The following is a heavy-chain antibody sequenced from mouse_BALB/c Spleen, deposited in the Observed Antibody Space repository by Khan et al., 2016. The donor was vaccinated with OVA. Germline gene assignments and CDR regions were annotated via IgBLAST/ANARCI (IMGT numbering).Heavy chain of an antibody. CDR3: ARAYYRYDGYYAMDY. D-gene: IGHD2-14*01. CDR2: IWGGGGT. CDR1: GFSLSRYN. Sequence: VMLVESGPGLVAPSQSLSITCNVSGFSLSRYNIHWVRQPPGKGLEWLGMIWGGGGTDYNSSLKSRLSISKDNSKSQVFLKMSSLQTDDTAMYYCARAYYRYDGYYAMDYWGQGTSVTVSS. J-gene: IGHJ4*01. V-gene: IGHV2-6-4*01.